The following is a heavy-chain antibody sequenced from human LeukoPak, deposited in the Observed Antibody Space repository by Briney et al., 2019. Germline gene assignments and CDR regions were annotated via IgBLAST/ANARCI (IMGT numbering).Heavy chain of an antibody. D-gene: IGHD3-16*01. CDR3: ARATAGDADY. V-gene: IGHV1-18*04. CDR2: ISAYNGDT. Sequence: ASVKVSCKASGYTFTSYGISWVRQAPGQGLEWMGWISAYNGDTNYAQKLQGRVTMTTDTSTTTVYMELRSLRSDDTAMYFCARATAGDADYWGQGTLVTVSS. CDR1: GYTFTSYG. J-gene: IGHJ4*02.